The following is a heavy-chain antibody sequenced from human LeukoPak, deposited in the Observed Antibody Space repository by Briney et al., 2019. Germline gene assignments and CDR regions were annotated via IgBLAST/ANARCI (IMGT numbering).Heavy chain of an antibody. V-gene: IGHV3-30*03. Sequence: GGSLRLSCAASGFTFSSYSMNWVRQAPGKGLEWVAVISYDGSNKYYADSVKGRFTISRDNSKNTLYLQMNSLRAEDTAVYYCARDRTTSVFDYWGQETLVTVSS. J-gene: IGHJ4*02. D-gene: IGHD1-7*01. CDR1: GFTFSSYS. CDR3: ARDRTTSVFDY. CDR2: ISYDGSNK.